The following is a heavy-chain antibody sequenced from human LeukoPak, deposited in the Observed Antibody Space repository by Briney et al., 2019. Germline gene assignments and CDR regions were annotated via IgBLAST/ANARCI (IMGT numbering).Heavy chain of an antibody. CDR1: GYTFSDYV. D-gene: IGHD3/OR15-3a*01. V-gene: IGHV1-2*02. J-gene: IGHJ4*02. Sequence: GASVKVSCKASGYTFSDYVIHWVRQAPGQGLEWMGWINPNSGGTNYAQKFQGRVTMTRDTSISTAYMELSRLRSDDTAVYYCASGTGSPPYFDYWGQGTLVTVSS. CDR2: INPNSGGT. CDR3: ASGTGSPPYFDY.